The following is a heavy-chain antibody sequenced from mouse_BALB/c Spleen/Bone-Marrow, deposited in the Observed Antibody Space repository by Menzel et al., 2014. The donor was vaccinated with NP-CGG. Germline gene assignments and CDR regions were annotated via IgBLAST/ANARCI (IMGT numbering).Heavy chain of an antibody. CDR2: IDPANGNT. D-gene: IGHD1-1*01. V-gene: IGHV14-3*02. CDR1: GFNIKDTY. Sequence: EVQLQQSGAEFVKPGASVKLSCTASGFNIKDTYMHWVKQRPEQGLEWIGRIDPANGNTKYDPKFQGKATITADRSSNTAYLQLSSLTSEDTAVYYCASYYYGRYFDVWGAGTTVTVSS. J-gene: IGHJ1*01. CDR3: ASYYYGRYFDV.